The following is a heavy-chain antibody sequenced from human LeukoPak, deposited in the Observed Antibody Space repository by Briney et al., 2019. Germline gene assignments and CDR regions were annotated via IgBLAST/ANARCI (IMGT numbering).Heavy chain of an antibody. D-gene: IGHD4-17*01. CDR1: GYTFTSYY. CDR2: INPSGGST. V-gene: IGHV1-46*01. Sequence: TSVKVSCKASGYTFTSYYMHWVRQAPGQGLEWTGIINPSGGSTSYAQKFQGRVTMTRDTSTSTVYMELSSLRSDDTAVYYCARDRGYGDFFYYYYGMDVWGQGTTVTVSS. CDR3: ARDRGYGDFFYYYYGMDV. J-gene: IGHJ6*02.